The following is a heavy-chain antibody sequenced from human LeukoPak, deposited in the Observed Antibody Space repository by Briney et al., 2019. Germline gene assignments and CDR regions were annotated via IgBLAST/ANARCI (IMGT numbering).Heavy chain of an antibody. J-gene: IGHJ4*02. D-gene: IGHD5-24*01. CDR3: AREMVRDGYNLLEGGYDY. Sequence: SETLSLTCTVSGGSISSYCWSWIRQPPGKGLEWIGYIYYSGSTNYNPSLKSRVTISVDTSKNQFSLKLSSVTAADTAVYYCAREMVRDGYNLLEGGYDYWGQGTLVTVSS. CDR1: GGSISSYC. V-gene: IGHV4-59*01. CDR2: IYYSGST.